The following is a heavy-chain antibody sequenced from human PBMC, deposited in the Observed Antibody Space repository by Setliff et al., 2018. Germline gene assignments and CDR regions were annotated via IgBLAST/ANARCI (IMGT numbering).Heavy chain of an antibody. J-gene: IGHJ4*02. CDR3: AKDFLGESYHYSYGYWVYPDY. CDR1: GFTFSTYW. CDR2: INSDGSTT. Sequence: GSLRLSCAASGFTFSTYWMHWVRQAPGKGLVWVSRINSDGSTTSYADSVKGRFTISRDNTKNTLYLQMNSLRAEDTAVYYCAKDFLGESYHYSYGYWVYPDYWGQGTLVTVSS. D-gene: IGHD5-18*01. V-gene: IGHV3-74*01.